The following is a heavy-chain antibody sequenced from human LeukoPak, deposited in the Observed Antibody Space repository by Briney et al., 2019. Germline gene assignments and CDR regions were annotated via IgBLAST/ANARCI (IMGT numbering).Heavy chain of an antibody. V-gene: IGHV1-69*13. CDR2: IIPIFGTA. CDR3: ARADDYGDPFDY. J-gene: IGHJ4*02. Sequence: ASVKVSCKASGGTFSSYAISWVRQAPGQGLEWMGGIIPIFGTANYAQKFQGRVTITADESTSTAYMELSSPRSEDTAVYYCARADDYGDPFDYWGQGTLVTVSS. CDR1: GGTFSSYA. D-gene: IGHD4-17*01.